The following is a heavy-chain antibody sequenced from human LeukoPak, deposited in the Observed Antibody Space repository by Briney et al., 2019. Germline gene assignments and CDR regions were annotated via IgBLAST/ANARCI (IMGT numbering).Heavy chain of an antibody. CDR2: INPSGGST. D-gene: IGHD6-19*01. V-gene: IGHV1-46*01. CDR1: GYTFTNYY. J-gene: IGHJ4*02. Sequence: GASVKVSCKASGYTFTNYYMHWVRQAPGQGLEWMGIINPSGGSTSYAQKFQGRVTMTRDTSTSTVYMELSSLRSEDTAVYYCARLWTIAVAGTGVDYWGQGTLVTVSS. CDR3: ARLWTIAVAGTGVDY.